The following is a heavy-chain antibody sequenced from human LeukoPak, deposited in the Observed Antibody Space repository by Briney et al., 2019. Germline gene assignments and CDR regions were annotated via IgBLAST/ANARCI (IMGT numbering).Heavy chain of an antibody. V-gene: IGHV3-74*01. CDR3: AKDLDSSGDSY. D-gene: IGHD3-22*01. J-gene: IGHJ4*02. CDR1: GFTFSSYW. Sequence: GGSLRLSCAASGFTFSSYWMHWVRQAPGKGLVWVSRINSDGGSTSYADSVKGRFTISRDNAKNTLYLQMNSLRAEDMAVYFCAKDLDSSGDSYWGQGTLVTVSS. CDR2: INSDGGST.